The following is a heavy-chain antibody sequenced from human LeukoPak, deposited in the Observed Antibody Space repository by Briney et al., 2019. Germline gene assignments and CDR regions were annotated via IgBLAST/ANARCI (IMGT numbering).Heavy chain of an antibody. D-gene: IGHD3-10*01. CDR1: GFTFNRHW. V-gene: IGHV3-74*01. CDR2: ISPDGYIT. Sequence: GGSLRLSCAASGFTFNRHWMHWVRQTPGKGLVWLARISPDGYITTYADAVKGRLTISRDNARNTLDLQMTSLRPEDTAVYFCVREDHGSGSFLYWGQGTLVTVSS. CDR3: VREDHGSGSFLY. J-gene: IGHJ4*02.